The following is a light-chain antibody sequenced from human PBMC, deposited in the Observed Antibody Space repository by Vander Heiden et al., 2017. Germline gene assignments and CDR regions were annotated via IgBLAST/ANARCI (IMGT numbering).Light chain of an antibody. CDR3: QQFNSYPPLT. CDR1: QGISSA. J-gene: IGKJ4*01. CDR2: DAS. Sequence: AIQLTQSPSSLSASVGDRVTITCRASQGISSALAWYQQKPGKAPKLLIYDASSLESGVPSRFSGSGSGTDFTLTISSLQPEDFATYYCQQFNSYPPLTFGGGTKVXIK. V-gene: IGKV1-13*02.